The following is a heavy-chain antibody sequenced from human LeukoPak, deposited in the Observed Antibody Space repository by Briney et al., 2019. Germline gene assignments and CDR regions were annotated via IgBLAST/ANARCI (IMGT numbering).Heavy chain of an antibody. CDR1: GGSMSSVDYY. V-gene: IGHV4-61*08. J-gene: IGHJ4*02. Sequence: SETLSLTCTVSGGSMSSVDYYWSWIRQPPGKVLEWIEYIYYSGSTNYNPSLKSRVTISVDTSKNQFSLTLSSVTAADTAVYYCARGYKQLVGSYFDYWGQGTLVTVSS. D-gene: IGHD6-13*01. CDR3: ARGYKQLVGSYFDY. CDR2: IYYSGST.